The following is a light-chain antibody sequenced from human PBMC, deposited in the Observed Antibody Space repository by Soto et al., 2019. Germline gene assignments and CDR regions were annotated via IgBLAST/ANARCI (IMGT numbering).Light chain of an antibody. CDR3: QNYNSYSEE. CDR1: QAISSW. Sequence: DIQMTQSPSTLSGSLGDRVTSTCRASQAISSWLAWYQQKPGKAPKLLIYKASTLKSGVPSRFSGSGSGTAFTLTISSLQPDDFATYYCQNYNSYSEEFGQGTKVDIK. CDR2: KAS. V-gene: IGKV1-5*03. J-gene: IGKJ1*01.